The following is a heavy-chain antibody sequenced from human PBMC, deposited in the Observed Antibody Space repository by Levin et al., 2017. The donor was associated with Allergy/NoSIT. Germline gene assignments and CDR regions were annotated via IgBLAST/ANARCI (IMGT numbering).Heavy chain of an antibody. CDR3: ARHVVYCINGVCHYYLDY. Sequence: RSQTLSLTCTVSGGSVSSSSYYWAWIRQPPGKGLNWIGSIYNTGNTFCNPSLRSRVTISVDTSKNQFSLKLSSVTAADTAVFYCARHVVYCINGVCHYYLDYWGQGTLVTVSS. V-gene: IGHV4-39*01. J-gene: IGHJ4*02. CDR2: IYNTGNT. CDR1: GGSVSSSSYY. D-gene: IGHD2-8*01.